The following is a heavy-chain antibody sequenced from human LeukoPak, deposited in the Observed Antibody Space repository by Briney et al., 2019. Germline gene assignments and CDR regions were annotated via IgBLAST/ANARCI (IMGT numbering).Heavy chain of an antibody. CDR3: ARDRSTSRYYHGMDV. Sequence: GGSLRLSCAASGFTFSSYTMNWVRQAPGKGLEWVSLISSSSSYIFYADSVKGRFTISRDNAKSSLYLEMKNLRADDTAVYYCARDRSTSRYYHGMDVWGPGTTVIVSS. V-gene: IGHV3-21*01. D-gene: IGHD2-2*01. CDR2: ISSSSSYI. J-gene: IGHJ6*02. CDR1: GFTFSSYT.